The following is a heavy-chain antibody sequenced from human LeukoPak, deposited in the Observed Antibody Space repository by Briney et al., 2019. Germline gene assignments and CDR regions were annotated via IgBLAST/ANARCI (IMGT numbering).Heavy chain of an antibody. Sequence: QAGGSLRLSCAASGFTFSDFYMSWVRQAPGKGLEWVANINKDGSEEKYVDSEKGRFTISRDNAKNSLYLQMSSLRADDTAVYYCARWPHCQDFWGRGTRVTVSS. CDR1: GFTFSDFY. V-gene: IGHV3-7*03. CDR2: INKDGSEE. J-gene: IGHJ4*02. CDR3: ARWPHCQDF.